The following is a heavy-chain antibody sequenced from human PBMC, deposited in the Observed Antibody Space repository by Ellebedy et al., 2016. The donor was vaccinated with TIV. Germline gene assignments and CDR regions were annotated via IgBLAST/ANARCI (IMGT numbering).Heavy chain of an antibody. Sequence: GGSLRLXXAASGFTFSSYAMSWVRQAPGKGLEWVSAISGSGGSTYYADSVKGRFTISRDNSKNTLYLQMNSLRAEDTAVYYCAKDAVTVADTGYYYYYYGMDVWGQGTTVTVSS. CDR3: AKDAVTVADTGYYYYYYGMDV. CDR1: GFTFSSYA. D-gene: IGHD6-19*01. V-gene: IGHV3-23*01. CDR2: ISGSGGST. J-gene: IGHJ6*02.